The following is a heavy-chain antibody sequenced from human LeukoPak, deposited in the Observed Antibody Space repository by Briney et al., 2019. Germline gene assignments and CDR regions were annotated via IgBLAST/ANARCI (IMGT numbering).Heavy chain of an antibody. J-gene: IGHJ4*02. D-gene: IGHD3-9*01. V-gene: IGHV1-2*04. CDR2: INPNGGGT. Sequence: ASVKVSCKASGYTFTGYYMHWVRQAPGQGLEWMGWINPNGGGTNYAQKFQGWVTMTRDTSISTAYMELSRLRSDDTAVYYCARVGLRYFDWLFLDYWGQGTLVTVSS. CDR3: ARVGLRYFDWLFLDY. CDR1: GYTFTGYY.